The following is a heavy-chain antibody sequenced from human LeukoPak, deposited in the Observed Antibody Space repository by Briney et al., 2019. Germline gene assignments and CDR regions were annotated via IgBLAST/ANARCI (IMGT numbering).Heavy chain of an antibody. Sequence: SETLSLTCTVSGGSISSGDYYWSWIRQPPGKGLEWIGYIYYSGSTYYNPSLKSRVTISVDTSKNQYSLKLSSVTAADTAVYYCAREGVGVPAAWGAFDIWAKGQWSPSLQ. J-gene: IGHJ3*02. CDR1: GGSISSGDYY. CDR2: IYYSGST. CDR3: AREGVGVPAAWGAFDI. V-gene: IGHV4-30-4*08. D-gene: IGHD2-2*01.